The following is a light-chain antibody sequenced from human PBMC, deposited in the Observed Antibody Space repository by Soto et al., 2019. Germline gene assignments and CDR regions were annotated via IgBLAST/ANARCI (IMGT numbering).Light chain of an antibody. V-gene: IGKV3-15*01. CDR2: AAS. Sequence: EIVLTQSPDTLSLSPGERVTLSCRASQSVSNYLAWYQQKPGQAPRLLVSAASTRATGIPARLSGSGSGTEFTLTISSMQSEDFAVYYCQQYDNWPTFGQGTKVDIK. J-gene: IGKJ1*01. CDR1: QSVSNY. CDR3: QQYDNWPT.